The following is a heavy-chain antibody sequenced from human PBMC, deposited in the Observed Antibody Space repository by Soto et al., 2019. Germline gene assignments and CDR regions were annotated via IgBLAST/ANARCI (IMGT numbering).Heavy chain of an antibody. CDR2: IIPIFGTA. CDR1: GGTSSSYA. Sequence: GASVKVSCKASGGTSSSYAISWARQAPGQGLEWIGGIIPIFGTANYAQKFQGRVTITADKSTSTAYMELSSLRSEDTAVYYCARGKGYSVPFDYWGQGTLVTVSS. D-gene: IGHD5-12*01. CDR3: ARGKGYSVPFDY. J-gene: IGHJ4*02. V-gene: IGHV1-69*06.